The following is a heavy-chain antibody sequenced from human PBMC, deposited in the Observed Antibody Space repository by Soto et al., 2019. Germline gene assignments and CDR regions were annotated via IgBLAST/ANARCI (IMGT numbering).Heavy chain of an antibody. Sequence: SETLSLTCAVYGGSFSGYYWSWIRQPPGKGLEWIGESNHSGSTNYNPSLKSRATISIDTSKNQFSLKLNSVTAADTAVYYCARESGWFGELNYYYKGVDVWGQGTTVTVS. J-gene: IGHJ6*02. V-gene: IGHV4-34*01. CDR1: GGSFSGYY. CDR2: SNHSGST. D-gene: IGHD3-10*01. CDR3: ARESGWFGELNYYYKGVDV.